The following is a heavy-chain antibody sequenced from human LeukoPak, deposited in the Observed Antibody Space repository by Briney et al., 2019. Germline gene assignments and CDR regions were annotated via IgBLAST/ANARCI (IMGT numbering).Heavy chain of an antibody. Sequence: GGSLRLSCAASGFTFSSYDMHWVRQATGKGLEWVSAIGTAGDTYYPGSVKGRFTISRENAKNSLYLQMNSLKTEDTAVYYCTTDGLMVRGVMHNDWGQGTLVTVSS. J-gene: IGHJ4*02. CDR3: TTDGLMVRGVMHND. CDR2: IGTAGDT. CDR1: GFTFSSYD. V-gene: IGHV3-13*04. D-gene: IGHD3-10*01.